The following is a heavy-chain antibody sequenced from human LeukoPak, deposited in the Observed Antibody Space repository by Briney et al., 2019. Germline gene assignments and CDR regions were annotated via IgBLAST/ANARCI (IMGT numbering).Heavy chain of an antibody. CDR3: ARAGLDCSGGNCYSSWYFDL. J-gene: IGHJ2*01. CDR2: ISYDGSNK. V-gene: IGHV3-30-3*01. CDR1: GFTFSSYA. D-gene: IGHD2-15*01. Sequence: GGSLRLSCAASGFTFSSYAMHWVRQAPGKGLEWVAVISYDGSNKYYADSVKGRFTISRDNSKNTLYLQMNSLRAEDTAVYYCARAGLDCSGGNCYSSWYFDLWGRGTLVTVSS.